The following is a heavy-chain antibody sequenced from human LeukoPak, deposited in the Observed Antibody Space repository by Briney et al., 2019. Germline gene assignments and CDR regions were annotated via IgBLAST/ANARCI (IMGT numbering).Heavy chain of an antibody. D-gene: IGHD3-16*01. J-gene: IGHJ4*02. CDR1: GYTFTSYA. CDR2: INTNTGNP. V-gene: IGHV7-4-1*02. Sequence: ASVKVSCKASGYTFTSYAMNWLRQAPGQGLEWMGWINTNTGNPTYAQGFTERFVFSLDTSVTTAYLQISNLKTEDTAVYYCARHDNDDDFDYWGQGTLVTVSS. CDR3: ARHDNDDDFDY.